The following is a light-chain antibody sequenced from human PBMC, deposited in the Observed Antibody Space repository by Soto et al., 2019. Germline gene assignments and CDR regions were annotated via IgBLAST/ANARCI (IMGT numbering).Light chain of an antibody. J-gene: IGKJ2*01. CDR1: QRVSSSY. Sequence: EIVLTQSPGTLSLSPGERATLSCRASQRVSSSYLAWYQQKPGQAPRLLIYGESSRATGIPDRFSGSGSGTDFTLTISRLEPEDFAVYYCHQYGSSPYTFGQGTKLEIK. V-gene: IGKV3-20*01. CDR3: HQYGSSPYT. CDR2: GES.